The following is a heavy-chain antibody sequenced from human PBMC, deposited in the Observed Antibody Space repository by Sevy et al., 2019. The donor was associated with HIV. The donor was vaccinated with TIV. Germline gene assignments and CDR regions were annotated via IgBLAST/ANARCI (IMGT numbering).Heavy chain of an antibody. J-gene: IGHJ4*02. D-gene: IGHD3-10*01. CDR1: GFTFSNYA. V-gene: IGHV3-30*01. Sequence: GGSLRLSCAASGFTFSNYAMHWVRQAPGKGLDWVAVISYDGGNKYYADSVKGRFTISRVNSKSTLYLQMNSLRAEDTAVYYCASGSDLLWFGESFGYLGQGSLVTVSS. CDR2: ISYDGGNK. CDR3: ASGSDLLWFGESFGY.